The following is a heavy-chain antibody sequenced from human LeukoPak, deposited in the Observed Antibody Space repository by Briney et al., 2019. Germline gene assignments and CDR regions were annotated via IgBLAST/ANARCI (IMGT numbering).Heavy chain of an antibody. CDR2: ITWNSDRR. CDR3: AKEYNLDGGIIITGPSFDY. D-gene: IGHD3-10*01. Sequence: GRSLRLSCTASGFTFDDYAMHWVRQTPGKGLEWVSGITWNSDRRGYADSVKGRFTISRDDSKNTLYLQMNSLRADDTAVYYCAKEYNLDGGIIITGPSFDYWGQGTLVTVSS. J-gene: IGHJ4*02. V-gene: IGHV3-9*01. CDR1: GFTFDDYA.